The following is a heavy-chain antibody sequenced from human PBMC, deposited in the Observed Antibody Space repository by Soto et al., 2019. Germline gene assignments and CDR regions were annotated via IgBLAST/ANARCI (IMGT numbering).Heavy chain of an antibody. CDR1: GGSISTYY. D-gene: IGHD2-8*01. J-gene: IGHJ4*02. CDR3: SRGGHCTDGVCSALDY. V-gene: IGHV4-59*08. CDR2: IYYGGSA. Sequence: SSETLSLTCTVSGGSISTYYWSWIRQPPGKGLEWIGYIYYGGSANYNPSLESRVTISLDRSKKQFSLRLNSVTAADTAVYYCSRGGHCTDGVCSALDYWGQGTLVTVSS.